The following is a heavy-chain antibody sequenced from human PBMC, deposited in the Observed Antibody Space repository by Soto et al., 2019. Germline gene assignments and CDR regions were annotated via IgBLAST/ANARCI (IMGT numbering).Heavy chain of an antibody. J-gene: IGHJ4*02. V-gene: IGHV4-39*01. Sequence: SSETLSLTCTVSGGSISRDSFYWGWIRQPPGKGLEWIASIFHAGSTYYNLSLKSRLTMSVDTSKNQFSLKLSSVTAADTAVYYCARHQSTARLDYWGQGTLVTVSS. CDR1: GGSISRDSFY. D-gene: IGHD4-17*01. CDR3: ARHQSTARLDY. CDR2: IFHAGST.